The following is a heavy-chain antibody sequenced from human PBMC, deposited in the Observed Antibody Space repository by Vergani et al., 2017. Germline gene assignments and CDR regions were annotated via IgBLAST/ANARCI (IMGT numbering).Heavy chain of an antibody. Sequence: QVQLVESGGGVVQPGRSLRLSCAASGYTFSTYGMHWVRQAPGKGLEWVAVIWYDGSNKYYADSVKGRFTISRDNSKNQLYLQMNSLRAEDTAVYYCARDQVPAAIRLNVGNYMDVWGKGTTVIVSS. CDR3: ARDQVPAAIRLNVGNYMDV. CDR2: IWYDGSNK. D-gene: IGHD2-2*02. CDR1: GYTFSTYG. V-gene: IGHV3-33*01. J-gene: IGHJ6*03.